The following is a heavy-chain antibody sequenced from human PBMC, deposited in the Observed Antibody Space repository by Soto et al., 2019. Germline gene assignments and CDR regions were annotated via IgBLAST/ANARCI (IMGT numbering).Heavy chain of an antibody. CDR2: IFSNDEK. CDR3: ARGGLIGGYYGMDV. J-gene: IGHJ6*02. CDR1: GFSLSNARMG. V-gene: IGHV2-26*01. D-gene: IGHD3-16*01. Sequence: PTETLTLTCTVSGFSLSNARMGVSWIRQPPGKALEWLAHIFSNDEKSYSTSLKSRLTISKDTSKSQVVLTMTNMDPVDTATYYCARGGLIGGYYGMDVWGQGTTVTVSS.